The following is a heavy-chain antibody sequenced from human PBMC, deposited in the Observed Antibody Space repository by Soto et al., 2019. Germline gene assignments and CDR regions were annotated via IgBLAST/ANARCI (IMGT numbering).Heavy chain of an antibody. CDR2: LNGDGSST. CDR3: ARSESGKFSY. J-gene: IGHJ4*02. D-gene: IGHD1-26*01. V-gene: IGHV3-74*01. Sequence: EVQLVESGGGLVQPGGSLRLTCAASGFTFSSYYMHWVRQAPGKGLVWVSRLNGDGSSTNYADSVKGRFTISRDNAKNTLYLKMNSLRAEDKAVYYCARSESGKFSYWGQGTLVTVSS. CDR1: GFTFSSYY.